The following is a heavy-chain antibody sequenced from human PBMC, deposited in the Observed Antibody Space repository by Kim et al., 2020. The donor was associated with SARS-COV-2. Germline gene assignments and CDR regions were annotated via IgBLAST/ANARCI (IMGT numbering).Heavy chain of an antibody. D-gene: IGHD3-22*01. V-gene: IGHV4-4*02. Sequence: YNPSLKSRVTISVDKSKNQFSLKLSSVTAADTAVYYCASLYDSSGYYKDYWGQGTLVTVSS. CDR3: ASLYDSSGYYKDY. J-gene: IGHJ4*02.